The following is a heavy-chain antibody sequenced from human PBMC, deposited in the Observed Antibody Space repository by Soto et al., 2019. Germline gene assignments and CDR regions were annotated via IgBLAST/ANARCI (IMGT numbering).Heavy chain of an antibody. CDR2: ISFEGSNK. CDR3: ARDLTDYNYEYKFGF. CDR1: GFTFSDFG. V-gene: IGHV3-30*03. J-gene: IGHJ4*02. D-gene: IGHD4-4*01. Sequence: HPGGSLRLSCAASGFTFSDFGMHWVRQSPGKGLEWVAVISFEGSNKYFAESVKGRFTISRDDSKNTVYLQMSSLRPEDTAVYFCARDLTDYNYEYKFGFWGQGTLVTVSS.